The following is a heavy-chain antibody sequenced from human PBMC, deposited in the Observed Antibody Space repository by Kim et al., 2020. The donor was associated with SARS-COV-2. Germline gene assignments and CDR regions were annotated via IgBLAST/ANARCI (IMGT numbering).Heavy chain of an antibody. D-gene: IGHD3-16*02. CDR1: VYTFTNTA. CDR2: INTDTWNP. CDR3: ARVIWGTYRYTDY. J-gene: IGHJ4*02. Sequence: ASVKVSCKASVYTFTNTAISWVRQAPVQGLEWMGWINTDTWNPTYAQAFTRRFVFSVDTSVTTAYLQISSLEAEDTALYYCARVIWGTYRYTDYWGQGTLVTVAS. V-gene: IGHV7-4-1*02.